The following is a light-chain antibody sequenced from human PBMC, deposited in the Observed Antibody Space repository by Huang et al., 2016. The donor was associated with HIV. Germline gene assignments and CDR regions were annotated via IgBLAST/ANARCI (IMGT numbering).Light chain of an antibody. Sequence: EIVLTQSPATLSLSPGEKATLSCRASQSVSSYLAWYQQKPGQAPRLLIYDASHRATGIPARFSGSGSGTDFTLTISSLEPEDFAVYYCQQRSNWPIFTFGPGTKVDIK. V-gene: IGKV3-11*01. CDR2: DAS. CDR1: QSVSSY. CDR3: QQRSNWPIFT. J-gene: IGKJ3*01.